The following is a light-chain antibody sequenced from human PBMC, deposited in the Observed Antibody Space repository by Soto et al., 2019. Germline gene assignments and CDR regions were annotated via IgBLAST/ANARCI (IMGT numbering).Light chain of an antibody. CDR1: SSDVGSYNL. CDR2: EGN. J-gene: IGLJ1*01. CDR3: CSYAGSPYV. Sequence: SVLTQPASVSGSPGQSITISCTGTSSDVGSYNLVSWYQQHPGKAPKLMIYEGNKRPSGVSNRFSGSKSGNTASLTISGLQAEDEADYYCCSYAGSPYVFGTGTKVTVL. V-gene: IGLV2-23*01.